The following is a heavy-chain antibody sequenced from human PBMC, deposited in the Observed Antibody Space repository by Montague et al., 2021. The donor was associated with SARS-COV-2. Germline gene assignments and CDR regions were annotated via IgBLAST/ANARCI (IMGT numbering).Heavy chain of an antibody. CDR2: IYYSGST. V-gene: IGHV4-39*07. CDR1: GGSISSSSYY. J-gene: IGHJ6*02. D-gene: IGHD6-13*01. Sequence: SETLSLTCTVSGGSISSSSYYWGWIRQPPGKGLEWIGSIYYSGSTYYNPSLKSRVTISVDTSKNQFSLKLSSVTAAVTAVNYCARVGRQQLVRLSGMDVWGQGTTVTVSS. CDR3: ARVGRQQLVRLSGMDV.